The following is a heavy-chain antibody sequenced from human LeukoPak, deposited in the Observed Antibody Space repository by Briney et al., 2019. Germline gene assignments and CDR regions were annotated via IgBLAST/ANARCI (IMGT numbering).Heavy chain of an antibody. J-gene: IGHJ4*02. CDR3: ARIPIPGYYDSSGYYYHGHYFDY. D-gene: IGHD3-22*01. CDR2: ISFDGSEK. Sequence: GGSLRLSCAASGFTFSSYAMHWVRQASGKGLEWVAVISFDGSEKYYADSVKGRFTISRDNSKNTLYLQMNSLRAEDTAVYYCARIPIPGYYDSSGYYYHGHYFDYWGQGTLVTVSS. CDR1: GFTFSSYA. V-gene: IGHV3-30*14.